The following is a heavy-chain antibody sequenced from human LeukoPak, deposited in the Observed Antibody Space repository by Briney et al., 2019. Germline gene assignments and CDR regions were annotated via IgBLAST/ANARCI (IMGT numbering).Heavy chain of an antibody. V-gene: IGHV3-64*01. CDR1: GFTFSSYA. D-gene: IGHD5-18*01. Sequence: GGSLRLSCAASGFTFSSYAMHWVRQAPGKGLEYVSAISSNGGSTYYANSVKGRFTISRDNSKNTLYLQMGSLRAEDMAVYYCATSVSYSYGFYRGQGTLVTVSS. CDR3: ATSVSYSYGFY. J-gene: IGHJ4*02. CDR2: ISSNGGST.